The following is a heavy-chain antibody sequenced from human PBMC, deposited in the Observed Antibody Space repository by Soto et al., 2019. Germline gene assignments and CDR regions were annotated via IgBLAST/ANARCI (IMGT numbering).Heavy chain of an antibody. CDR2: ISSSSSYI. CDR1: GFTFSSYS. CDR3: ARDLGYGGRDFDY. D-gene: IGHD5-12*01. J-gene: IGHJ4*02. Sequence: EVQLVESGGGLVKPGGSLRLSCAASGFTFSSYSMNWVRQAPGKGLEWVSSISSSSSYIYYADSVKGRFTISRDNAKNSLYLQMNSLRAEDTAVYYCARDLGYGGRDFDYWGQGTLVTVSS. V-gene: IGHV3-21*01.